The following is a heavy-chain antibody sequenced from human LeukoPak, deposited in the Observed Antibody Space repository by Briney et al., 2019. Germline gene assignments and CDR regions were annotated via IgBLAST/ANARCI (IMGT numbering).Heavy chain of an antibody. Sequence: GGSLRLSCAVSGFTFRDHEMTWVRQSPGKGLEWISYISSSGSTIYYADSVKGRFTVSRDNAKNSLYLQMTSLRAEDTAVYYCARDSKGYSGYDLGGGFDYWGQGTLVTVSS. V-gene: IGHV3-48*03. J-gene: IGHJ4*02. D-gene: IGHD5-12*01. CDR2: ISSSGSTI. CDR1: GFTFRDHE. CDR3: ARDSKGYSGYDLGGGFDY.